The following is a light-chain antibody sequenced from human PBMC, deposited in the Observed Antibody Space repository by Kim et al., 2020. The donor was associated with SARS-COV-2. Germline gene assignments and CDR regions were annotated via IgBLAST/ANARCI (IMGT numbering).Light chain of an antibody. J-gene: IGKJ4*01. CDR1: QDITNY. CDR3: QQYDNRPLT. CDR2: DAS. V-gene: IGKV1-33*01. Sequence: DIQMTQSPSSLSASVGDRVSITCQASQDITNYLNWYQQKPGKAPKLLINDASNLETGVPSRFSGSGSGTDFTFTITSLQPEDIATYYFQQYDNRPLTFGGGTKVDIK.